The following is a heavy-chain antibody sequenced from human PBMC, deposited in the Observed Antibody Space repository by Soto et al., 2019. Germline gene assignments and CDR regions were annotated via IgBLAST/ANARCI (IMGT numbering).Heavy chain of an antibody. CDR1: GFTFSSYA. D-gene: IGHD3-22*01. Sequence: GGSLRLSCAASGFTFSSYAMSWVRQAPGKGLEWVSAISGSGGSTYYADSVKGRFTISRDNSKNTLYLQMNSLRAEDTAVYYCAKDLSRYYDSSAEYFQHWGQGTRVTVSS. V-gene: IGHV3-23*01. CDR3: AKDLSRYYDSSAEYFQH. CDR2: ISGSGGST. J-gene: IGHJ1*01.